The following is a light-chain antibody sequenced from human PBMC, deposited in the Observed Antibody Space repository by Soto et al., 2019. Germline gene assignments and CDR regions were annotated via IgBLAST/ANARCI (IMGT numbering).Light chain of an antibody. V-gene: IGKV3-11*01. J-gene: IGKJ4*01. CDR1: QSVSSY. CDR3: QQRSNWPLT. CDR2: DAS. Sequence: EIVTTQSPATLTVSPGERVTLSFRASQSVSSYLAWYQQKPGQAPRLLIYDASNRATGIPARFSGSGSGTDFTLTISSLEPEDFAVYYCQQRSNWPLTFGGGTKVDIK.